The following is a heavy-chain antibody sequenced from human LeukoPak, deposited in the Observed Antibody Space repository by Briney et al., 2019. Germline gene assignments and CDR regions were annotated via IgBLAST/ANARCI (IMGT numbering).Heavy chain of an antibody. CDR3: ARGNDSSGYYLDY. V-gene: IGHV4-34*01. D-gene: IGHD3-22*01. CDR1: GGSFSGYY. J-gene: IGHJ4*02. CDR2: INHSGST. Sequence: PSETLSLTCAVYGGSFSGYYWSWIRQPPGKGLEWIGEINHSGSTNYNPSLKSRVTISVDTSENQFSLKLSSVTAADTAVYYCARGNDSSGYYLDYWGQGTLVTVSS.